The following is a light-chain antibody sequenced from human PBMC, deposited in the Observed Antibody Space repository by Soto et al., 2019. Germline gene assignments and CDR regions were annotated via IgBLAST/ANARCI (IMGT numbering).Light chain of an antibody. CDR3: QQYNRNTWS. Sequence: DIQMTQSPSTLSASVGGRVTITCRSSQSVGTWVAWYQQKPGKAPKLLIYGASNLESGVPSRFSGSGSGTAFTLTITPLQPDDFATYFCQQYNRNTWSFGPGTKVDI. J-gene: IGKJ1*01. CDR2: GAS. V-gene: IGKV1-5*01. CDR1: QSVGTW.